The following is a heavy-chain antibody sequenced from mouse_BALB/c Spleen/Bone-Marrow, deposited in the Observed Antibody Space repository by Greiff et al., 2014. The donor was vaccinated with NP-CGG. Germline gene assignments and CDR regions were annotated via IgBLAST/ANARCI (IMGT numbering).Heavy chain of an antibody. V-gene: IGHV14-3*02. CDR1: GFNIKDTF. Sequence: EVKVVESGADLVKPGASVKLSCTTSGFNIKDTFMHWVKQRPEQGLEWIGRIDPASGNTKYDPKFQGKATITADTSSNKVSLQLSGLTSEDTAVYYCAHDAPFTYWGQGTLVTVSA. J-gene: IGHJ3*01. CDR3: AHDAPFTY. CDR2: IDPASGNT. D-gene: IGHD2-3*01.